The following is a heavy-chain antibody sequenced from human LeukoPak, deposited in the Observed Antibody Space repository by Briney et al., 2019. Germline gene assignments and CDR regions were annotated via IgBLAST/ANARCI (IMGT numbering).Heavy chain of an antibody. V-gene: IGHV4-39*07. CDR3: ARDRFDDSSGYYYHYYYYMDV. CDR1: GGSIISSSYY. Sequence: SETLSLTCTVSGGSIISSSYYWGWIRQPPGKGLEWIGSIYYSGNTDYNPSLKSRVTISVETSKNQFSLKLSSVTAADTAVYYCARDRFDDSSGYYYHYYYYMDVRGKGTTVTVSS. CDR2: IYYSGNT. D-gene: IGHD3-22*01. J-gene: IGHJ6*03.